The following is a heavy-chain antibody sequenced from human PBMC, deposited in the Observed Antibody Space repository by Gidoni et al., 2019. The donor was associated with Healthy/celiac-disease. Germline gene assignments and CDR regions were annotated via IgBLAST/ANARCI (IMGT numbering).Heavy chain of an antibody. CDR3: TRGTPLEGGSYLFDY. Sequence: EVQLVESGGGLAQPGRSLRLSCTASGFTFGAYAMSFFRQAPGKGLEWVGFIRSKAYGGTTEYAASVKGRFTISRDESKSIAYLQMNSLKTEDTAVYYCTRGTPLEGGSYLFDYWGQGTLVTVSS. CDR2: IRSKAYGGTT. CDR1: GFTFGAYA. J-gene: IGHJ4*02. V-gene: IGHV3-49*03. D-gene: IGHD1-26*01.